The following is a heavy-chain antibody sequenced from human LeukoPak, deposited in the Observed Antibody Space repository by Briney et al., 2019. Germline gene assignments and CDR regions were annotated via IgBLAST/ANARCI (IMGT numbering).Heavy chain of an antibody. CDR2: IYTSGST. Sequence: SETLSLTCTVSGGSISSYYWSWLRQPAGKGLEWIGRIYTSGSTNYNPSLKSRVTMSVDTSKNQFSLKLSSVTAADTAVYYCARGAGPGIAAATPLDYWGQGTLVTVSS. J-gene: IGHJ4*02. V-gene: IGHV4-4*07. D-gene: IGHD6-13*01. CDR1: GGSISSYY. CDR3: ARGAGPGIAAATPLDY.